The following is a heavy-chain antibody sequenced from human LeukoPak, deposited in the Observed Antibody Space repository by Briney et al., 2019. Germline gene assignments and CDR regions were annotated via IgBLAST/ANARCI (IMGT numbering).Heavy chain of an antibody. Sequence: GGSLRLSCAASGFTFSSYGMHWVRQAPGKGLEWVAFIRYDGSNKYYADSVKGRFTTSRDNAKNSLYLQMNSLRVEDTAVYYCARTYGDYWSIGNAKNAFDIWGQGTMVTVSS. CDR3: ARTYGDYWSIGNAKNAFDI. CDR2: IRYDGSNK. CDR1: GFTFSSYG. D-gene: IGHD4-17*01. V-gene: IGHV3-30*02. J-gene: IGHJ3*02.